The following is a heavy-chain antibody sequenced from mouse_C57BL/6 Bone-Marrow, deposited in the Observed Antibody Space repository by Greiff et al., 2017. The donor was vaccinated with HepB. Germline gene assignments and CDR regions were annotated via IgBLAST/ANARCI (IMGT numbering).Heavy chain of an antibody. V-gene: IGHV1-69*01. CDR1: GYTFTSYW. CDR2: IDPSDSYT. D-gene: IGHD2-4*01. J-gene: IGHJ3*01. CDR3: AREVYYDYDGFAY. Sequence: VQLQQPGAELVMPGASVKLSCKASGYTFTSYWMHWVKQRPGQGLEWIGEIDPSDSYTNYNQKLKGKSTLTVDKSSSKAYMQLSSLTSEDSAVYYCAREVYYDYDGFAYWGQGTLVTVSA.